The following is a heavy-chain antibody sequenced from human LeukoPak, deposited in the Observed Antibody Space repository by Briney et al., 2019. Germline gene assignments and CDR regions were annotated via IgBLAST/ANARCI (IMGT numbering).Heavy chain of an antibody. Sequence: SVKVSCKAPGGTFSSYAISWVRQAPGHGLEWMGRIIPILCIANHAQKFEGRATITADKSTSTAYMELSSLRSEDTAVYYCARDAPLVGDYGDYAPFGYWGEGTLVTVSS. CDR3: ARDAPLVGDYGDYAPFGY. J-gene: IGHJ4*02. CDR2: IIPILCIA. D-gene: IGHD4-17*01. CDR1: GGTFSSYA. V-gene: IGHV1-69*04.